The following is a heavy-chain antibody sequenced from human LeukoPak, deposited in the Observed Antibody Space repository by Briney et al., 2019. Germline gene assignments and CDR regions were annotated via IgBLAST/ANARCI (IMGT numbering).Heavy chain of an antibody. CDR1: GFVFSSYA. V-gene: IGHV3-30*04. D-gene: IGHD4-17*01. CDR2: IAYDGGLT. CDR3: ARDFAGDRDY. Sequence: PGGSLRLSCAASGFVFSSYAMHWVRQAPGKGLEWVAIIAYDGGLTYYADSVKGRFTISRDNAKNTLYLQMNSLRAEDTAVYYCARDFAGDRDYWGQGTLVTVSS. J-gene: IGHJ4*02.